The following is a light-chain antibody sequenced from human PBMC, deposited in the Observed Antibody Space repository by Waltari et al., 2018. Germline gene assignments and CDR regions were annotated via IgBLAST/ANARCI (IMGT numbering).Light chain of an antibody. J-gene: IGKJ5*01. Sequence: DIQMTQSPSSLSASVGDRVTITCRASHSISSYLNWYQQKPGKAPKLLIYAASSLQGGVPSRFSGRGSGTDFTLSISSLQAEDFATYYCQQSYSTLITFGQGTRLEIK. CDR3: QQSYSTLIT. CDR2: AAS. CDR1: HSISSY. V-gene: IGKV1-39*01.